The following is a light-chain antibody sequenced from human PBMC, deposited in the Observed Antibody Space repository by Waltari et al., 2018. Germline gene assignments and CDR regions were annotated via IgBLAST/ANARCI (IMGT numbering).Light chain of an antibody. V-gene: IGKV1-NL1*01. Sequence: DIQMTQSPSSLSASVGERVTLTCRASQAISNSLAWYQQKPGKAPKVLLYRASTLESGVPSRFSGSGTGTDYTLTISSLQPEDFATYYCQQYAATPLTFGGGTKVEIK. J-gene: IGKJ4*02. CDR3: QQYAATPLT. CDR1: QAISNS. CDR2: RAS.